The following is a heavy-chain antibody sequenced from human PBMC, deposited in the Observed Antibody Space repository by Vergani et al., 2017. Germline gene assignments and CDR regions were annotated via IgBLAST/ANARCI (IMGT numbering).Heavy chain of an antibody. V-gene: IGHV3-48*01. Sequence: EVQLVESGGGLVQPGGSLRLSCAASGFTFSSYIMNCVRQAPGKGLEWVSYISSSSSTIYYADSVKGRFTISRDNAKNSLYLQMNSLRAEDTAVYYCATLWFGELDYWGQGTLVTVSS. CDR2: ISSSSSTI. CDR3: ATLWFGELDY. J-gene: IGHJ4*02. D-gene: IGHD3-10*01. CDR1: GFTFSSYI.